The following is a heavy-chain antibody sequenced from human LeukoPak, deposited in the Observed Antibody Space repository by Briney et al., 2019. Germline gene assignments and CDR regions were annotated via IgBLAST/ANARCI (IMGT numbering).Heavy chain of an antibody. CDR2: IYTSGST. CDR3: ARSIAVAGKVNYFDY. J-gene: IGHJ4*02. Sequence: SETLSLTCTVSGGSISSYYWSWIRQPAGKGLEWIGCIYTSGSTNYNPSLKSRVTMSVDTSKNQFSLKLSSVTAADTAVYYCARSIAVAGKVNYFDYWGQGTLVTVSS. CDR1: GGSISSYY. V-gene: IGHV4-4*07. D-gene: IGHD6-19*01.